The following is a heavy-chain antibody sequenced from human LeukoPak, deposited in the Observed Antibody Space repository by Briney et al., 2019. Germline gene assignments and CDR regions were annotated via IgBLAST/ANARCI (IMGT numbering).Heavy chain of an antibody. Sequence: GGSLRLSCAASGFTFDDYAMHWVRQAPGKGLEWVSGISWNSGSIGYADSVKGRFTISRDNAKNSLYLQMNSLRAEDTALYYCAKDLSYSSSWQHDGYFHHWGQGTLVTVSS. V-gene: IGHV3-9*01. CDR3: AKDLSYSSSWQHDGYFHH. CDR1: GFTFDDYA. D-gene: IGHD6-13*01. J-gene: IGHJ1*01. CDR2: ISWNSGSI.